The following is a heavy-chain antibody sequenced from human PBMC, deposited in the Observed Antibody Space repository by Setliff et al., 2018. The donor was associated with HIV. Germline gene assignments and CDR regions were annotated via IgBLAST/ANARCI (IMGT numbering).Heavy chain of an antibody. CDR2: LHYTGTT. J-gene: IGHJ4*02. V-gene: IGHV4-39*01. CDR3: ARLIHTGLLYFDY. D-gene: IGHD2-8*02. Sequence: PSETLSLTCTVSGASINSGSHNWGWIRQPPGKGLEWIATLHYTGTTYYNPSLKSRVTISTDTSKNQFSLKLSSVTAADTALYFCARLIHTGLLYFDYWGLGMLVTVSS. CDR1: GASINSGSHN.